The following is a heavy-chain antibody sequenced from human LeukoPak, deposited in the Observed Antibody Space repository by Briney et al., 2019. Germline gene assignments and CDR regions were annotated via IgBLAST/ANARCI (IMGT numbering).Heavy chain of an antibody. Sequence: SETLSLTCAVYGGSFSGYYWSWIRQPPGKGLEWIGEINHSGSTNYNPSLKSRVTISVDKSKNQFSLKLSSVTAADTAVYYCARDKRLLVRWGFDPWGQGTLVTVSS. D-gene: IGHD3-10*01. V-gene: IGHV4-34*01. CDR1: GGSFSGYY. CDR2: INHSGST. J-gene: IGHJ5*02. CDR3: ARDKRLLVRWGFDP.